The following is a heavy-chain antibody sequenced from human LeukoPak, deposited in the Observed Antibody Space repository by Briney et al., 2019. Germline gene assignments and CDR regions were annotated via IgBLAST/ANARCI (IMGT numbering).Heavy chain of an antibody. CDR2: ISAYNGNT. Sequence: GASVKVSCKASGYTFTSYGISWVRQAPGQGLEWMGWISAYNGNTNYAQKLQGRVTMTTDTSTSIAYMELRSLRSDDTAVYYCARDSLAPRIAVAGTDYWGQGTLVTVSS. CDR3: ARDSLAPRIAVAGTDY. D-gene: IGHD6-19*01. V-gene: IGHV1-18*01. J-gene: IGHJ4*02. CDR1: GYTFTSYG.